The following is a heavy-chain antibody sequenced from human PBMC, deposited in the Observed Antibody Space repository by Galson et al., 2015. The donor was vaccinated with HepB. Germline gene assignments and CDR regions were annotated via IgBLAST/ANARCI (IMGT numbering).Heavy chain of an antibody. Sequence: LSCAVSGFTLGDYSMSWFRQAPGKGLEWVGFITSKAYGGTTEYAASVKGRFTISRDDSKSIAFLQINSLKSEDTAVYYCSRSHYGGDRYHYYGMDVWGQGTTVTVSS. CDR3: SRSHYGGDRYHYYGMDV. D-gene: IGHD2-21*02. V-gene: IGHV3-49*03. J-gene: IGHJ6*02. CDR2: ITSKAYGGTT. CDR1: GFTLGDYS.